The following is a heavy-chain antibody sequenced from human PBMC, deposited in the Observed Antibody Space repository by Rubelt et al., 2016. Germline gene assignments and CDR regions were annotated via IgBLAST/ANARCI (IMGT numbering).Heavy chain of an antibody. CDR1: GGSISSSSYY. D-gene: IGHD5-24*01. V-gene: IGHV4-39*01. CDR2: IYYSGST. Sequence: QLQLQESGPGLVKPSETLSLTCTVSGGSISSSSYYWGWIRQPPGKGLEWIGSIYYSGSTYYNPSLKSRVTISVDTSKNQFSLKRSVVTAADTAVYYCAGLRRDGYNYPDLDYWGQGTLVTVSS. CDR3: AGLRRDGYNYPDLDY. J-gene: IGHJ4*02.